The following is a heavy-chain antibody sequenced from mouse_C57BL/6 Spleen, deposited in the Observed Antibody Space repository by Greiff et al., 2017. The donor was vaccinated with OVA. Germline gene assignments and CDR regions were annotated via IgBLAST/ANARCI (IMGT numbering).Heavy chain of an antibody. Sequence: EVQLQESGPGLVKPSQSLSLTCSVTGYSITSGYYWNWLRQFPGNKLEWMGYISYDGSNNYNPSLKNRISITRDTSKNQFFLKLNSVTTEDTATYYCASWDSYYAMDYWGQGTSVTVSS. J-gene: IGHJ4*01. CDR3: ASWDSYYAMDY. CDR2: ISYDGSN. CDR1: GYSITSGYY. V-gene: IGHV3-6*01. D-gene: IGHD4-1*01.